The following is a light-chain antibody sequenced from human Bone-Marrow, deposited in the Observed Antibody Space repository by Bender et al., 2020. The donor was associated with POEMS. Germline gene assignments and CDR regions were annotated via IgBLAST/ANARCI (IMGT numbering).Light chain of an antibody. J-gene: IGLJ3*02. Sequence: QSTLTQPASVSASPGQSITISCIGTSSDVGGYDYVSWYQQHPGKAPKLLIYEVRKRPSGVSNRFSGSKSDNTASLTISGLQAEDEADYYCSSYSSSSTMWLFGGGTKLTVL. CDR2: EVR. CDR3: SSYSSSSTMWL. V-gene: IGLV2-14*01. CDR1: SSDVGGYDY.